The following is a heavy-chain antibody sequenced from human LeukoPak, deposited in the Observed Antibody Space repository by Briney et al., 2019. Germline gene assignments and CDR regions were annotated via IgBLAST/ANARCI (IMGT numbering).Heavy chain of an antibody. J-gene: IGHJ6*04. V-gene: IGHV1-46*01. CDR3: ARDVVVVVAATPDYYYYGMDV. CDR1: GYTFTSYY. D-gene: IGHD2-15*01. CDR2: ISPSGGST. Sequence: ASVKVSCKASGYTFTSYYMHWVRQAPGQGLEWMGIISPSGGSTSYAQKFQGRVTMTRDTSTSTVYMELSSLRSEDTAVYYCARDVVVVVAATPDYYYYGMDVWGKGTTVTISS.